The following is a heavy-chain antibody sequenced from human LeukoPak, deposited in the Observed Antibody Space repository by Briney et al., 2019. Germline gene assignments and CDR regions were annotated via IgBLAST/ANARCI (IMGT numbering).Heavy chain of an antibody. CDR2: IIPILGIA. D-gene: IGHD5-24*01. J-gene: IGHJ6*02. Sequence: GASVKVSCKASGGTFSSYAISWVRQAPGQGLEWMGRIIPILGIANYAQKFQGRVTITADKSTSTAYMELSSLRSEDTAVYYCARARATGVYYYYGMDVWGQGTTVTVSS. CDR3: ARARATGVYYYYGMDV. V-gene: IGHV1-69*04. CDR1: GGTFSSYA.